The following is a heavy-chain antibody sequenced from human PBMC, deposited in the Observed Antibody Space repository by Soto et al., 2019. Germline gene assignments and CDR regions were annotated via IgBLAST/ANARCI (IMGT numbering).Heavy chain of an antibody. V-gene: IGHV3-23*01. CDR1: RFTFSSYV. D-gene: IGHD6-6*01. J-gene: IGHJ6*02. CDR2: ITESGAGT. Sequence: GGSLRLSCAASRFTFSSYVMRWVRQAPGKGLEWVSSITESGAGTYYADSVKGRFTISRDNSRNTLYLQMNSLRAEDTAVYYCARRSSSSGLQYGMDVWGQGTTVNVS. CDR3: ARRSSSSGLQYGMDV.